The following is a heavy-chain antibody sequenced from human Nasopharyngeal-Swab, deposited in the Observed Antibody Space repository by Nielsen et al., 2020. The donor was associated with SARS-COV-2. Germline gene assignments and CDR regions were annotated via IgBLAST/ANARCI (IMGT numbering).Heavy chain of an antibody. V-gene: IGHV4-59*01. D-gene: IGHD2-8*01. J-gene: IGHJ2*01. CDR2: IYYSGST. CDR3: TRSRGDCTNGVCYSARVWYFDL. CDR1: GGSISSYY. Sequence: LRLSCTVSGGSISSYYWSWIRQPPGKGLEWSGYIYYSGSTNYNPSLKSRVTISVDTSKNQFSLKLSSVTAADTAVYYCTRSRGDCTNGVCYSARVWYFDLWGRGTLVTVSS.